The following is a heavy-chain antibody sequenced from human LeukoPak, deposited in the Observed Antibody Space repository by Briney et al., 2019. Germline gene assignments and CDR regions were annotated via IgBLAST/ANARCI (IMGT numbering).Heavy chain of an antibody. V-gene: IGHV1-46*01. CDR1: GYTFTGYY. J-gene: IGHJ4*02. Sequence: ASVKVSCKASGYTFTGYYIHWVRQAPGQGLEWMGTITPSGGITSYAQKFQGRVTMTRDTSTSTVYMELSSLRSEDTAVYYCARSVEDLHPLDYWGLGTLVTVSS. CDR2: ITPSGGIT. D-gene: IGHD3-10*01. CDR3: ARSVEDLHPLDY.